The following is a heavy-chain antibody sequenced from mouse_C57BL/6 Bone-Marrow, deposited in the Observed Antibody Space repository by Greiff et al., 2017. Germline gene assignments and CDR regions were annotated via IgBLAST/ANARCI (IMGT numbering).Heavy chain of an antibody. D-gene: IGHD2-10*02. CDR2: IYPRSGNT. CDR3: ARRYGFLYYFDY. V-gene: IGHV1-81*01. Sequence: VKLMESGAELARPGASVKLSCKASGYTFTSYGISWVKQRTGQGLEWIGEIYPRSGNTYYNEKFKGKATLTADKSSSTAYMELRRLTSEDSAVYFCARRYGFLYYFDYWGQGTTRTVSS. CDR1: GYTFTSYG. J-gene: IGHJ2*01.